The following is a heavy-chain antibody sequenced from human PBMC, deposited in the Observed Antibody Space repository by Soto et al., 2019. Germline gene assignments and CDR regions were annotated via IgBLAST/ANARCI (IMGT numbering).Heavy chain of an antibody. CDR1: GGTFSSYA. CDR3: AGGGDGGAFDI. D-gene: IGHD2-21*02. Sequence: QVQLVQSGAEVKKPASSVKVSCKASGGTFSSYAISWVRQAPVQALEWMGGIIPIFATANSTQTFQGRVTNTADESPSTAYVELTSLRSEHTSVYYCAGGGDGGAFDIWGQGTMVTVSS. CDR2: IIPIFATA. V-gene: IGHV1-69*01. J-gene: IGHJ3*02.